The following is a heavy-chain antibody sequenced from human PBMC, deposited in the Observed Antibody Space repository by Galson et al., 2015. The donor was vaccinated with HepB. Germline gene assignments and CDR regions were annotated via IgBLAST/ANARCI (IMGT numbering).Heavy chain of an antibody. CDR3: AREGKVVPAAEDAFDI. J-gene: IGHJ3*02. V-gene: IGHV1-3*01. Sequence: SVKVSCKASGYTFTSYAMHWVRQAPGQRLEWMGWINAGNGNTKYSQKFQGRVTITRDTSASTAYMELSSLRSEDTAVYYCAREGKVVPAAEDAFDIWGQGTMVTVSS. CDR1: GYTFTSYA. CDR2: INAGNGNT. D-gene: IGHD2-2*01.